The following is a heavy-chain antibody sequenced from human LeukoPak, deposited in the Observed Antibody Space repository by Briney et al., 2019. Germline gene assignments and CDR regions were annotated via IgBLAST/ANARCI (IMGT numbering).Heavy chain of an antibody. D-gene: IGHD1-26*01. Sequence: PSETLSLTCAVYGGSFSGYYWSWIRQPPGKGLEWIGEINHSGSTNYNPSLKSRVTISVDTSKNQFSLKLSSVTAADTAVYYCARAEELDYWGQGTLVTVSS. CDR1: GGSFSGYY. V-gene: IGHV4-34*01. J-gene: IGHJ4*02. CDR3: ARAEELDY. CDR2: INHSGST.